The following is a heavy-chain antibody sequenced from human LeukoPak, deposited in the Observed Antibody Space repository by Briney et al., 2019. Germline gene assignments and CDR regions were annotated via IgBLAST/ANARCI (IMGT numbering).Heavy chain of an antibody. CDR1: GFTFSSYG. Sequence: PGGSLRLSCAASGFTFSSYGMHWVRQAPGKGLEWVAVIWYDGSNKYYADSVKGRFTISRDNSKNTLYLQMNSLRAEDKAVYYCAKEYYYDSSGYYYHYFDYWGQGTLVTVSS. D-gene: IGHD3-22*01. CDR2: IWYDGSNK. V-gene: IGHV3-33*06. CDR3: AKEYYYDSSGYYYHYFDY. J-gene: IGHJ4*02.